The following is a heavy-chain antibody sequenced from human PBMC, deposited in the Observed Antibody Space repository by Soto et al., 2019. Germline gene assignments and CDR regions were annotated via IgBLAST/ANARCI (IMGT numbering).Heavy chain of an antibody. J-gene: IGHJ5*02. CDR2: ISPYTDDP. CDR1: GNTFTNFG. V-gene: IGHV1-18*01. Sequence: QGQLVQSGVEVKKPGASVKVSCSASGNTFTNFGVTWVRQAPGQGLEWMGWISPYTDDPSYAQKFQGRVTMTIDTATSTVYLYLRSLTSDDTAVYYCARVIRGAEAWFHPWGQGALVTVSS. D-gene: IGHD3-22*01. CDR3: ARVIRGAEAWFHP.